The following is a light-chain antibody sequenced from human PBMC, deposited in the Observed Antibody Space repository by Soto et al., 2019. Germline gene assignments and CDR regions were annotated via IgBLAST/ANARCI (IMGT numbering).Light chain of an antibody. CDR3: QHYYASPTGA. Sequence: DIVMTQSPDSLAVSLGERATINCKSSQSVLYSSNNKNYLAWYQQKPGQPPKLLIYWASTREARVPDRFSGSGSGTDFTLTISSLQAEDVAVYYCQHYYASPTGAFGQGTKVDIK. CDR2: WAS. V-gene: IGKV4-1*01. CDR1: QSVLYSSNNKNY. J-gene: IGKJ1*01.